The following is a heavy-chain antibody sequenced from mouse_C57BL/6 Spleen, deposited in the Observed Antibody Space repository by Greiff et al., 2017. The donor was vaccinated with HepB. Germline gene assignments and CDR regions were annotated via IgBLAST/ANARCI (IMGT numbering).Heavy chain of an antibody. CDR3: APGDWYFDV. CDR2: ISSGSSTI. V-gene: IGHV5-17*01. J-gene: IGHJ1*03. CDR1: GFTFSDYG. Sequence: EVKLVESGGGLVKPGGSLKLSCAASGFTFSDYGMHWVRQAPEKGLEWVAYISSGSSTIYYADTVKGRFTISRDNAKNTLCLQMTSLRAEDTAMYYCAPGDWYFDVWGTGTTVTVSS.